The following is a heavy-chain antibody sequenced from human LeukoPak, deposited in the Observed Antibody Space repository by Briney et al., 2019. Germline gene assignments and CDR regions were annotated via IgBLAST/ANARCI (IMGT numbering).Heavy chain of an antibody. Sequence: PSETLSPTCTIISSSIRDNYYWGWIRRPPGKGLEWIGSVFYSGSTYFNPSLKSRVTLSVDTSNKNFSLNIRSVTAADTAVYYCARHNYYHFWSTLNWFDPWGQGALVTISS. D-gene: IGHD3-3*01. CDR1: SSSIRDNYY. J-gene: IGHJ5*02. CDR2: VFYSGST. CDR3: ARHNYYHFWSTLNWFDP. V-gene: IGHV4-38-2*02.